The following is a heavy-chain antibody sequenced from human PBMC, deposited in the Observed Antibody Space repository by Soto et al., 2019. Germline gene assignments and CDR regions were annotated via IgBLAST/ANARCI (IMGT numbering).Heavy chain of an antibody. Sequence: GGSMRLSCAASGFAFSNYEMNWVRKAPGKGLEWVSYISLSGSTIYYADSVKGRFTISRDDAKDSLYLEMDSLRADDTAVYYCARESFSASPNFFDYWGQGTLVTVSS. D-gene: IGHD1-26*01. CDR3: ARESFSASPNFFDY. V-gene: IGHV3-48*03. CDR1: GFAFSNYE. CDR2: ISLSGSTI. J-gene: IGHJ4*02.